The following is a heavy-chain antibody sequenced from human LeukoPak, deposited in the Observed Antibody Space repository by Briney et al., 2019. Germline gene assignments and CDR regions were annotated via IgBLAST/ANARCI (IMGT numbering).Heavy chain of an antibody. D-gene: IGHD6-19*01. Sequence: ASVKVSCKASGYTFTSYDINWVRQATGQGLEWMGWMNPNSGNTGYAQEFQGRVTITRNTSISTAYMELSSLRSEDTAVYYCARAQWPPGWFDPWGQGTLVTVSS. CDR1: GYTFTSYD. CDR2: MNPNSGNT. CDR3: ARAQWPPGWFDP. V-gene: IGHV1-8*03. J-gene: IGHJ5*02.